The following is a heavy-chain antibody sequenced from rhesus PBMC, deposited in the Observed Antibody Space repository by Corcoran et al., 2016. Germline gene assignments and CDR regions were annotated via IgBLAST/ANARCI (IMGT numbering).Heavy chain of an antibody. Sequence: VTLKESGPELVKPTQTLTLTCTFAGFSLTTSCSGVGWIRQPPGKALAWLALIYWDDDKRDSTSLKSRLTISKYISKNQVVLTMTNMDPVDTATYSCARGAKSIWWWRVEFDYWGQGVLVTVSS. CDR3: ARGAKSIWWWRVEFDY. J-gene: IGHJ4*01. CDR1: GFSLTTSCSG. V-gene: IGHV2-174*01. CDR2: IYWDDDK. D-gene: IGHD2-39*02.